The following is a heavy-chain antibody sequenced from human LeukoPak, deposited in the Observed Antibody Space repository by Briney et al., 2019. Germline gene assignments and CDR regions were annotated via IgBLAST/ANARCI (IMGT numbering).Heavy chain of an antibody. Sequence: SETLSLTCTVSGGSISSGGYYWSWIRQHPGTGLEWIGYIYYSGSTYYNPSLKSRVTISVDTSKNQFSLKLSSVTAADTAVYYCARVSMFAISGIWGQGTMVTVSS. D-gene: IGHD3-10*02. CDR2: IYYSGST. J-gene: IGHJ3*02. V-gene: IGHV4-31*03. CDR1: GGSISSGGYY. CDR3: ARVSMFAISGI.